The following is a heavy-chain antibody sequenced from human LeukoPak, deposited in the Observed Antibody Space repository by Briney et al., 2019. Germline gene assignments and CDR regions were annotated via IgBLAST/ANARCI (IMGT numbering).Heavy chain of an antibody. V-gene: IGHV4-39*01. J-gene: IGHJ4*02. D-gene: IGHD3-22*01. CDR2: IYHSGST. Sequence: SETLSLTCTVSGASISSSDYYWDWIRKPPGKGLEWIGNIYHSGSTYYNPSLKSRVTISADTSKNQFSLRLSSVTAADTAVYYCARRRAPYFEWGQGTLVTVSS. CDR3: ARRRAPYFE. CDR1: GASISSSDYY.